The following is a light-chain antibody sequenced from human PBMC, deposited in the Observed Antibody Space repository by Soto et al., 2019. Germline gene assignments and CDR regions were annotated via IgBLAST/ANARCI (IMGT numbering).Light chain of an antibody. J-gene: IGKJ1*01. Sequence: IQMTQCPSTLSTSAGDRVTITCRARQGTSRWLAWYQQKRGKAPKLLIYKAASLESGVPSRFSGSGSGTEFTLTISSLQPDDFAPYYCQQYNSYSRTFGQGTKVDI. V-gene: IGKV1-5*03. CDR3: QQYNSYSRT. CDR2: KAA. CDR1: QGTSRW.